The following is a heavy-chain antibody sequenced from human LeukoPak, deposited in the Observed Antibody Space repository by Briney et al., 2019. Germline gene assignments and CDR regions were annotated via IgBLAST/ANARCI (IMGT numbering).Heavy chain of an antibody. CDR3: ARGRGTSGSNRDFYYYYYMDV. Sequence: SVKVSCKASGGTFSSYAISWVRQAPGQGLEWMGGIIPIFGTANYAQKFQGRVTITADKSTSTAYMELSSLRHDDLAVYYCARGRGTSGSNRDFYYYYYMDVWGKGTTVTVSS. D-gene: IGHD2-15*01. V-gene: IGHV1-69*06. CDR1: GGTFSSYA. CDR2: IIPIFGTA. J-gene: IGHJ6*03.